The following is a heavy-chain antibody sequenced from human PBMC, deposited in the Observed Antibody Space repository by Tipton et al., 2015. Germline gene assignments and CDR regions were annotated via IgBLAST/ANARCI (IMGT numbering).Heavy chain of an antibody. CDR1: GASISSPNSF. Sequence: TLSLTCTVSGASISSPNSFWGWIRQSPGKGLEWIGSILHRGTTYYNPSLRSRVSLSIDTSSNQFSLSLTSVTAADTAVYYCARRCGGDCYWGYYFDYWGQGTLVNVSS. CDR3: ARRCGGDCYWGYYFDY. J-gene: IGHJ4*02. CDR2: ILHRGTT. D-gene: IGHD2-21*01. V-gene: IGHV4-39*07.